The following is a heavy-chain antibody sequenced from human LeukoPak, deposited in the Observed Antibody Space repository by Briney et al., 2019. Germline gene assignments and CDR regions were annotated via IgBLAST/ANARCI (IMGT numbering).Heavy chain of an antibody. J-gene: IGHJ4*02. Sequence: GGSLRLSCAASGFTFSTYGMNWVRQAPGKGLEWVSGISDDGGSTYYADSVKGRFTISRDNSKNTLYLQMNSLRAEDTAVYYCAKSDDFWSGYSYYWGQGTLVTVSS. CDR2: ISDDGGST. D-gene: IGHD3-3*01. V-gene: IGHV3-23*01. CDR3: AKSDDFWSGYSYY. CDR1: GFTFSTYG.